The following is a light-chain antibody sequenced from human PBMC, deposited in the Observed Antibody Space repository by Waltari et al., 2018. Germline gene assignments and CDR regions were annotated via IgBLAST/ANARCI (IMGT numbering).Light chain of an antibody. CDR2: DVS. V-gene: IGLV2-14*01. CDR1: SSDVGGYNY. J-gene: IGLJ3*02. Sequence: QSALTQPASVSGSPGQSIPISCTGTSSDVGGYNYVPWYQQHPGKAPKVMIYDVSKRPSGVSNRFSGSKSGNTASLTISGLQAEDEADYYCSSYTSSSTWVFGGGTKLTVL. CDR3: SSYTSSSTWV.